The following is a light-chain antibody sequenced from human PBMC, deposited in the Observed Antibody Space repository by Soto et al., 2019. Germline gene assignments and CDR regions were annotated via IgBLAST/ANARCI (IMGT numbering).Light chain of an antibody. J-gene: IGKJ5*01. Sequence: EIVLTQSPGTLSLSPGERATLSCRASQSVSSSYLACYQQKPGQAPRLLIYGASSRATGIPDRFSGSGSGTEFTLTISSLQSEDFAVYYCQQYNNWPITFGQGTRLEI. CDR3: QQYNNWPIT. CDR2: GAS. V-gene: IGKV3-20*01. CDR1: QSVSSSY.